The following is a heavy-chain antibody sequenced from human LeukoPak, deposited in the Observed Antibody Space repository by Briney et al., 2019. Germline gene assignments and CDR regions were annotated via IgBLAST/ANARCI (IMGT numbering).Heavy chain of an antibody. D-gene: IGHD1-26*01. CDR1: GGSISSYY. J-gene: IGHJ5*02. V-gene: IGHV4-4*07. Sequence: SETLSLTCTVSGGSISSYYWSWIRQPAGKGLEWIGRIYTSGSTNYNPSLKSRVTMSVDTSKDQFSLKLSSVTAADTAVYYCARDHAVGATPLISWFDPWGQGTLVTASS. CDR2: IYTSGST. CDR3: ARDHAVGATPLISWFDP.